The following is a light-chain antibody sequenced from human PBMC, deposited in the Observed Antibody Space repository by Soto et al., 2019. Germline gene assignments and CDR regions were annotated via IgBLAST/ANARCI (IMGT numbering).Light chain of an antibody. V-gene: IGKV3-11*01. CDR1: QSVSSY. J-gene: IGKJ4*01. CDR2: DAS. CDR3: QQRSNGLLGLT. Sequence: EIVLTQSPATLSLSPGERATLSCRASQSVSSYLAWYQQKPGQAPRLLIYDASNRATGIPARFRGSGSGTAVPITISSLEPEAFAVYYGQQRSNGLLGLTFGGGTKVEIK.